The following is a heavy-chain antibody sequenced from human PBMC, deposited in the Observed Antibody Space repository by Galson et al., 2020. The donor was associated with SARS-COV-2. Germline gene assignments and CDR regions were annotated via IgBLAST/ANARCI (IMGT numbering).Heavy chain of an antibody. D-gene: IGHD3-22*01. CDR3: VRDTMGSGYYYSAS. Sequence: GESLKISCAASGFTVSSNYMSWVRQAPGKGLEWVSLLFRGGSTYYVDSVKGRFTISRDNSKNTLNLQMNSRRAEDTAVYFCVRDTMGSGYYYSASWGQGTLVTVSS. V-gene: IGHV3-53*01. CDR2: LFRGGST. J-gene: IGHJ4*02. CDR1: GFTVSSNY.